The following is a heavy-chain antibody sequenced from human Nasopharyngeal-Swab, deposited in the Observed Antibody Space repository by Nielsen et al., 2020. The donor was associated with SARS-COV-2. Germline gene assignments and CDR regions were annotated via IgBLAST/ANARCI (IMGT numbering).Heavy chain of an antibody. J-gene: IGHJ6*02. CDR1: GGTFSSYA. D-gene: IGHD3-10*01. V-gene: IGHV1-69*13. Sequence: SVKVSCKASGGTFSSYAISWVRQAPGQGLEWMGGIIPIFGTANYAQKFQGRVTITADESTSTAYMELSSLRSEDTAVYYCARLLLWFGELLSRTYYYYGMDVWDQGTTVTVSS. CDR2: IIPIFGTA. CDR3: ARLLLWFGELLSRTYYYYGMDV.